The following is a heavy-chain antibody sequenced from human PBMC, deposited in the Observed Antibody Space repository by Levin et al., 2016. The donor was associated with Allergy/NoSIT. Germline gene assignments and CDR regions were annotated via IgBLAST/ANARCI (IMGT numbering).Heavy chain of an antibody. J-gene: IGHJ4*02. CDR3: ARVGRYDSSGAIDY. Sequence: LRLSCAVSGGSISSGGYSWSWIRQPPGKGLEWIGYIYHSGSTYYNPSLKSRVTISVDRSKNQFSLKLSSVTAADTAVYYCARVGRYDSSGAIDYWGQGTLVTVSS. CDR2: IYHSGST. CDR1: GGSISSGGYS. D-gene: IGHD3-22*01. V-gene: IGHV4-30-2*01.